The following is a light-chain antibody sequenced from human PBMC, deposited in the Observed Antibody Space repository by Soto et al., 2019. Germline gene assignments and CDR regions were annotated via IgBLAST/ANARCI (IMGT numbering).Light chain of an antibody. CDR1: QRVTTY. V-gene: IGKV1-39*01. Sequence: IQMTQSPSSLSASVGDRVTITCRASQRVTTYVNWYQQQPGGAPKLLITTSGTLQRGVPSRFSGSGSGTEFTLTITTLQPGYFATYFCQQTYTTPYTFGQGTKLEI. J-gene: IGKJ2*01. CDR3: QQTYTTPYT. CDR2: TSG.